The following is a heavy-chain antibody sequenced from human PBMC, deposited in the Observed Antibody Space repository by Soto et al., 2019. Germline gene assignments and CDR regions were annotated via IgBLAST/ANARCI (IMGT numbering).Heavy chain of an antibody. CDR2: IYHSGST. CDR3: ALVRSDIWANSDY. J-gene: IGHJ4*02. Sequence: PSETLSLTCAVSGGSISSSNWWSWVRQPPGKGLEWIGEIYHSGSTNYNPSLKSRVTISVDKSKNQFSLKLSSVTAADTAVYYCALVRSDIWANSDYWGQGILVT. V-gene: IGHV4-4*02. D-gene: IGHD3-9*01. CDR1: GGSISSSNW.